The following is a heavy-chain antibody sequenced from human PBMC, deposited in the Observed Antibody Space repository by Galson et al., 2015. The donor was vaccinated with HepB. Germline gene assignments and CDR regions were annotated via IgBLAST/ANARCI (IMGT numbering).Heavy chain of an antibody. CDR3: ATVRVTFGGVIVPLYYYCMDV. CDR1: GYTLTELS. D-gene: IGHD3-16*02. Sequence: SVKVSCKVSGYTLTELSMHWVRQAPGKGLEWMGGFDPEDGETIYAQKFQGRVTMTEDTSTDTAYMELSSLRSEDTAVYYCATVRVTFGGVIVPLYYYCMDVWGQGTTVTVSS. V-gene: IGHV1-24*01. CDR2: FDPEDGET. J-gene: IGHJ6*02.